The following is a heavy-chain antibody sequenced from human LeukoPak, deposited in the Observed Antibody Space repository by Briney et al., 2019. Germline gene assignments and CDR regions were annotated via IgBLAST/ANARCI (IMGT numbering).Heavy chain of an antibody. CDR3: AKSRSGSANWALQIFDN. J-gene: IGHJ4*02. CDR1: GFAFGSEA. CDR2: ISPGGGTT. Sequence: GGSLRLSCAVSGFAFGSEAMSWARQSLARGLEWVASISPGGGTTYHADYVKGRFTISRDNSKNSLFVQMNSLRAEDTAVYFCAKSRSGSANWALQIFDNWGQGTLVTVSS. V-gene: IGHV3-23*01. D-gene: IGHD1-1*01.